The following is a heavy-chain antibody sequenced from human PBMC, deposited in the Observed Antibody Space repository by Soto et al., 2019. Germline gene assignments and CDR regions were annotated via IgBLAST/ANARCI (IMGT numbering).Heavy chain of an antibody. CDR3: SVGDDIDY. J-gene: IGHJ4*02. CDR2: IKSKTDGGTT. D-gene: IGHD1-26*01. V-gene: IGHV3-15*01. CDR1: GFPFSNGW. Sequence: GGSLRLSCAASGFPFSNGWMNLVRQAPGKGLEWVGRIKSKTDGGTTHYATPVEGRLTVSRDDSKNTLYLQMNRLRTEDTAVYYYSVGDDIDYWGQGTRVTVSS.